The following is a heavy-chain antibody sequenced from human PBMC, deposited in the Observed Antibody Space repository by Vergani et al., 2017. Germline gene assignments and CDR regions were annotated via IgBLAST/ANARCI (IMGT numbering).Heavy chain of an antibody. D-gene: IGHD3-9*01. J-gene: IGHJ6*02. CDR3: ARVMYRDEASTGYRLEGMDI. CDR1: GGSFNTYY. V-gene: IGHV4-59*13. Sequence: QVQLEESGPGLVKPSETLSLTCTVSGGSFNTYYWSWIRQSPGKGLEWIWYIYSTGSTNYNPALHSRLTMSVDTSKNPFSIKLRSGTAAYTAVYFCARVMYRDEASTGYRLEGMDIWGQGTTVTISS. CDR2: IYSTGST.